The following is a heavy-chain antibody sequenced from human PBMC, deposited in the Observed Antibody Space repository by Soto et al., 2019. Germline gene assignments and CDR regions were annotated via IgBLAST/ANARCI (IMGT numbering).Heavy chain of an antibody. D-gene: IGHD2-2*01. Sequence: ASVKVSCKTSGYTFTNFALSWVRQAPGQGLEWIGFVSANNGFTHFAQKFQGRVSVKTDTSTSTVYLDLRSLSSDDTAVYYCASGGPARQLASWGKGTPVTVSS. CDR1: GYTFTNFA. CDR3: ASGGPARQLAS. CDR2: VSANNGFT. J-gene: IGHJ5*01. V-gene: IGHV1-18*01.